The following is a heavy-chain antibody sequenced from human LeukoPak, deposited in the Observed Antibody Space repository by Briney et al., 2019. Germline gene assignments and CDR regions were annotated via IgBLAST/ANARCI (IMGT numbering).Heavy chain of an antibody. CDR3: TRENSSGWYPNYFDY. V-gene: IGHV3-49*04. D-gene: IGHD6-19*01. CDR1: GFTFGDYA. Sequence: GGSLRLSCTASGFTFGDYAMSWVRQAPGKGLEWVGFIRSKAYGGTTEYAASVKGRFTISRDDSKSIAYLQMNSLKTEDTAVYYCTRENSSGWYPNYFDYWGQGTLVTVSS. CDR2: IRSKAYGGTT. J-gene: IGHJ4*02.